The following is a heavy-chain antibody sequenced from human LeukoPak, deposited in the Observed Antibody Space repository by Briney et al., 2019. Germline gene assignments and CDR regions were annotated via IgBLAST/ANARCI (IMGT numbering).Heavy chain of an antibody. CDR3: ARDSYYYDSSGYAKFDY. D-gene: IGHD3-22*01. CDR2: IKQDGSEK. Sequence: GGSLRLSCAASGFTFSSYWMSWVRQAPGKGLEWVANIKQDGSEKYYVDSVKGRFTISRDNAKNSLYLQMNSLRAEDTAVYYCARDSYYYDSSGYAKFDYWGQGTLVTVSS. V-gene: IGHV3-7*01. CDR1: GFTFSSYW. J-gene: IGHJ4*02.